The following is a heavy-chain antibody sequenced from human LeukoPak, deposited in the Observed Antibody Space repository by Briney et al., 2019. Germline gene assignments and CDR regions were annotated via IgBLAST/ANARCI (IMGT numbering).Heavy chain of an antibody. V-gene: IGHV3-30*03. CDR2: ISHDGSNK. CDR1: GFTFSTYG. J-gene: IGHJ6*03. Sequence: GGSLRLSCAASGFTFSTYGMHWVRQAPGKGLEWAAVISHDGSNKYYADSVKGRFTISRDNSKNTLYLQMNSLRAEDTAVYYCARDGPPYDFWSVDYYYYMDVWGKGTTVTVSS. D-gene: IGHD3-3*01. CDR3: ARDGPPYDFWSVDYYYYMDV.